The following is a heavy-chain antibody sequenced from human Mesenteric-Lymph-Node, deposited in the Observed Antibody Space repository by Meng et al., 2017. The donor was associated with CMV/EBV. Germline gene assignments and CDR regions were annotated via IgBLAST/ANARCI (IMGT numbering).Heavy chain of an antibody. CDR2: ISSSSSYI. D-gene: IGHD1-26*01. J-gene: IGHJ6*02. Sequence: GGSLRLSCAASGFTFSSYAMHWVRQAPGKGLEWVSSISSSSSYIYYADSIRGQFTISRDNAKNSLYLQMNSLRADDTAVYYCARDSGSFYGMDVWGQGTTVTVSS. CDR1: GFTFSSYA. V-gene: IGHV3-21*01. CDR3: ARDSGSFYGMDV.